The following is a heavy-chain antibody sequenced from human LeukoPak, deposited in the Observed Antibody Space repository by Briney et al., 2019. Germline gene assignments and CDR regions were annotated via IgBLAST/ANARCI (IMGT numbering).Heavy chain of an antibody. V-gene: IGHV4-39*01. Sequence: PSETLSLTCSVSGGSISSSSYYWGWIRQPPGKGLEWIGSMYYSGSTYYNASLKSRVTISVDTSKNQFSLKLSSVTAADTAVYYCARERYCSGGSCFSPGYFDYWGQGTLVTVSS. D-gene: IGHD2-15*01. CDR3: ARERYCSGGSCFSPGYFDY. CDR2: MYYSGST. CDR1: GGSISSSSYY. J-gene: IGHJ4*02.